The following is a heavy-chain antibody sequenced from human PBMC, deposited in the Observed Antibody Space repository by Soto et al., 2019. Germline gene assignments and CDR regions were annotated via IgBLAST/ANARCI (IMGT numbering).Heavy chain of an antibody. J-gene: IGHJ6*02. D-gene: IGHD1-26*01. CDR1: GFTFSSYA. CDR2: ISGSGGST. CDR3: AKDEVGAVYYYYYGMDV. Sequence: EVQLLESGGGLVQPGGSLRLSCAASGFTFSSYAMSWVRQAPGKGLEWVSAISGSGGSTYYVDSVKGRFTISRDNSKNTLYLRMNRLRAEDTAVYYCAKDEVGAVYYYYYGMDVWGQGTTVTVAS. V-gene: IGHV3-23*01.